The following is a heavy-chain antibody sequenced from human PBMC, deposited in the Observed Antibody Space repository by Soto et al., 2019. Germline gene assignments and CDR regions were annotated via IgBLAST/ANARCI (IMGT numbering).Heavy chain of an antibody. Sequence: QVQLQESGPGLVKPSQTLSLTGTVSGGSISSGGYYWSWIRQHPGKGLEWIGYIYYSGSTYYNPSLKSRVTISVDTSKNQFSLKLSSVTAADTAVYYCARGMAAAGTFDYWGQGTLVTVSS. CDR3: ARGMAAAGTFDY. J-gene: IGHJ4*02. D-gene: IGHD6-13*01. CDR1: GGSISSGGYY. V-gene: IGHV4-31*03. CDR2: IYYSGST.